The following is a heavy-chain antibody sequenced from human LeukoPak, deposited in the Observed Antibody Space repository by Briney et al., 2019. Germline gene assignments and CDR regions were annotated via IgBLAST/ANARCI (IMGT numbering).Heavy chain of an antibody. V-gene: IGHV3-53*01. CDR2: IYSGGST. CDR3: AREYYDFWSGYNWFDP. D-gene: IGHD3-3*01. J-gene: IGHJ5*02. Sequence: QTGGSLRLSCAASGFTVSSNYMSWVRQAPGKGLEWVSVIYSGGSTYYADSVKGRFTISRDNSKNTLYLQMNSLRAEDTAVYYCAREYYDFWSGYNWFDPWGQGTLVTVSS. CDR1: GFTVSSNY.